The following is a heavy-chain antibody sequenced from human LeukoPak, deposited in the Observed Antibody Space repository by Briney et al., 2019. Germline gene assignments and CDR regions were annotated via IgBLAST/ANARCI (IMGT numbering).Heavy chain of an antibody. V-gene: IGHV3-20*04. Sequence: GGSLRLSCAASGFTFSSYSMNWVRQAPGKGLEWVSGINWNGGSTGYADSVKGRFTISRDSAKNPLYLQMNSLRAEDTALYYCARDLPQQWLVPGNAFDIWGQGTMVTVSS. CDR1: GFTFSSYS. CDR3: ARDLPQQWLVPGNAFDI. J-gene: IGHJ3*02. D-gene: IGHD6-19*01. CDR2: INWNGGST.